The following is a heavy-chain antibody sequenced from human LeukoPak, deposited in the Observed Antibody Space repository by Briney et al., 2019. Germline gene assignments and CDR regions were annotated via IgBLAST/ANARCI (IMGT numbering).Heavy chain of an antibody. CDR1: GGSFSGYY. CDR2: INHSGST. CDR3: ARHESRDGYNFDY. D-gene: IGHD5-24*01. Sequence: SETLSLTCAVYGGSFSGYYWSWIRQPPGKGLEWIGEINHSGSTNYNPSLKSRVTISVDTSKNQFSLKLSSVTAADTAVYYCARHESRDGYNFDYWGQGTLVTVSS. V-gene: IGHV4-34*01. J-gene: IGHJ4*02.